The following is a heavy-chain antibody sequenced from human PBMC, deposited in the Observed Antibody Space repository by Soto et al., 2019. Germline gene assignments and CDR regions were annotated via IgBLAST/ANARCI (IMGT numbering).Heavy chain of an antibody. CDR2: IYWDDDK. D-gene: IGHD7-27*01. CDR3: AHSLIPNWGSRGAFDY. V-gene: IGHV2-5*02. Sequence: QITLKESGPTLVKPTQTLTLTCTFSGFSLSTSGVGVGWIRQPPGKALEWLALIYWDDDKRYSPSLKSSLTITNDTSKNQVVLTMTNMDPVDSATYHCAHSLIPNWGSRGAFDYWGQGNLVTVAS. J-gene: IGHJ4*02. CDR1: GFSLSTSGVG.